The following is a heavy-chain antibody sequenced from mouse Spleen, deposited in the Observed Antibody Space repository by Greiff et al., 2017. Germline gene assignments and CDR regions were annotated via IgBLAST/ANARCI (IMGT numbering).Heavy chain of an antibody. D-gene: IGHD2-1*01. CDR1: GYTFTDHT. Sequence: QVQLQQSDADLVKLGASVKISCKVSGYTFTDHTIHWMKQRPEQGLEWIGYISPRDGSTNYNEKFKSKATLTVDTSSSTAYMQLSSLTSEDSAVYYCARAYGKDAMDYWGQGTSVTVSS. V-gene: IGHV1-78*01. CDR3: ARAYGKDAMDY. J-gene: IGHJ4*01. CDR2: ISPRDGST.